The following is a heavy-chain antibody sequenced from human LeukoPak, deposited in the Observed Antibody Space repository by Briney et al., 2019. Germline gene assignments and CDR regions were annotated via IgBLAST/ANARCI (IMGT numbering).Heavy chain of an antibody. Sequence: GGSLRLSCAASGFTFSSYGIHWVRQAPGKGLEWVAVISYDGSNKYYADSVKGRFTISRDNSKNTLYLQMHSLRAEDTAVYYCAKVVGATWDYYYGMDVWGQGTTVTVSS. J-gene: IGHJ6*02. CDR2: ISYDGSNK. CDR1: GFTFSSYG. V-gene: IGHV3-30*18. CDR3: AKVVGATWDYYYGMDV. D-gene: IGHD1-26*01.